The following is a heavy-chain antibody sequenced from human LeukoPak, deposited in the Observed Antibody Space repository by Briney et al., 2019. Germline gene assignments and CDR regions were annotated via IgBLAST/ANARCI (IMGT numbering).Heavy chain of an antibody. CDR1: GYNFNSYG. D-gene: IGHD5-18*01. V-gene: IGHV1-18*01. CDR3: ARDLARGYSYGYNAFDI. Sequence: ASVKASCKASGYNFNSYGIGWVRQAPRQGLEWMGWITAGNGNTNYAQRVQGRVTMTTDTSTSTAYMELRSLRSDDTAVYFCARDLARGYSYGYNAFDIWGQGTMVTVPS. J-gene: IGHJ3*02. CDR2: ITAGNGNT.